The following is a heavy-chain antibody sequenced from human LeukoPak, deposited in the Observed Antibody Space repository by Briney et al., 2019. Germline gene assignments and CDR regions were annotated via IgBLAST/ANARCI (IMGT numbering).Heavy chain of an antibody. Sequence: KPSETLSLTCTVSGASITSYYWSWIRQLPGKGLEWIGYIYYSGSTNYNPSLKSRVTISVDTSKNQFSLKLSSVSAADTAVYYCARHGAAAARDYFYYYLDVWGKGTTVTVSS. D-gene: IGHD6-13*01. CDR3: ARHGAAAARDYFYYYLDV. J-gene: IGHJ6*03. CDR2: IYYSGST. V-gene: IGHV4-59*08. CDR1: GASITSYY.